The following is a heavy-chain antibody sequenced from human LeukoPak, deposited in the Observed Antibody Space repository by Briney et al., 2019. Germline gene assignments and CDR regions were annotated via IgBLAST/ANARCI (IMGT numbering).Heavy chain of an antibody. CDR3: ASSAPFGVVKYDY. Sequence: SETLSLTCAVYGGFFSGYYWSWIRQPPGKGLEWIGEINHSGSTNYNPSLKSRVTISVDTSKNQFSLKLSSVTAADTAVYYCASSAPFGVVKYDYWGQGTLVTVAS. CDR1: GGFFSGYY. J-gene: IGHJ4*02. V-gene: IGHV4-34*01. D-gene: IGHD3-3*01. CDR2: INHSGST.